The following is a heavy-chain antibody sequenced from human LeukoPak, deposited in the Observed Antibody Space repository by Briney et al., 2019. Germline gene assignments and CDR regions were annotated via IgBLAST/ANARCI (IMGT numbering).Heavy chain of an antibody. D-gene: IGHD7-27*01. V-gene: IGHV3-66*02. CDR1: GFTVSSNY. CDR2: IYSGGST. CDR3: ARDGGSLSLTGDDYFDY. Sequence: GGSLRLSCAASGFTVSSNYMSWVRQAPGKGLEWVSGIYSGGSTYYADSVKGRFTISRDNSKNTLYLQMNSLRAEDTAVYYCARDGGSLSLTGDDYFDYWGQGTLVTVSS. J-gene: IGHJ4*02.